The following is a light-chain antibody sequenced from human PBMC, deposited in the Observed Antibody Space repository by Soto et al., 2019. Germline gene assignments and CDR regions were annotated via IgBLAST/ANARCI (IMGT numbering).Light chain of an antibody. CDR3: AAWDDSLSGLYV. V-gene: IGLV2-11*01. CDR2: DVF. Sequence: QSALTQPPSASGSPGQSVIISCTGTSSDVGYYNYVSWYQRHPGKAPKLMIYDVFKRPSGVPDRFSGSKSGNTASLTISGLRSEDEADYYCAAWDDSLSGLYVFGTGTKVTVL. J-gene: IGLJ1*01. CDR1: SSDVGYYNY.